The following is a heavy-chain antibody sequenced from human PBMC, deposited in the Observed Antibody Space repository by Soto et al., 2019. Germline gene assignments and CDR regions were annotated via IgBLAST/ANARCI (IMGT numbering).Heavy chain of an antibody. J-gene: IGHJ4*01. D-gene: IGHD6-13*01. CDR2: ISNSGDTT. Sequence: GSLRLSCVASGFIFSTYAMSWVRQAPGKGLEWVSAISNSGDTTYYADSVKGRFTISRDNSKNTVYLQMSSLRAEDTAVYYCAKDRGSGWSNYFDYWGHGTLVTVSS. CDR3: AKDRGSGWSNYFDY. V-gene: IGHV3-23*01. CDR1: GFIFSTYA.